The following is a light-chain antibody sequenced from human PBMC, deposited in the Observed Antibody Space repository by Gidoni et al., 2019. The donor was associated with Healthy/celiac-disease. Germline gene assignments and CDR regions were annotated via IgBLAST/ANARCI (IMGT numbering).Light chain of an antibody. Sequence: DIVMTQSPDSPAVSLGERATINLKSSQSVLYSPNNKNYLAWYQQKPGQPPKLLIYWASTRESGVPDRFSGSGSGTDFTLTISSLQAEDVAVYYCQQYYSTPRTFGQGTKVEIK. V-gene: IGKV4-1*01. CDR2: WAS. CDR1: QSVLYSPNNKNY. J-gene: IGKJ1*01. CDR3: QQYYSTPRT.